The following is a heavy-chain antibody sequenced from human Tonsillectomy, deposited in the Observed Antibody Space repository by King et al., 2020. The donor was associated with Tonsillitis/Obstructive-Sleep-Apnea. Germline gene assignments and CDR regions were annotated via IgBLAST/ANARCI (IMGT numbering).Heavy chain of an antibody. D-gene: IGHD5-12*01. CDR3: ARHLYSGFDYFYAFDI. J-gene: IGHJ3*02. CDR1: GDSISSSPYY. Sequence: QLQESGPGLVKPSETLSLTFTVSGDSISSSPYYWGWIRQSPGKGLEWIGSIYSTGNTYYNTSLKSRVTLSVDTSKNQFSLNLISLTAADTAIYYCARHLYSGFDYFYAFDIWGQGTMVTVSS. CDR2: IYSTGNT. V-gene: IGHV4-39*01.